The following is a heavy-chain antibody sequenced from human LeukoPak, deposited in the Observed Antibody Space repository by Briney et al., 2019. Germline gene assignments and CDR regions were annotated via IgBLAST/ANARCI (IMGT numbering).Heavy chain of an antibody. V-gene: IGHV4-30-2*01. CDR2: IYHSGST. Sequence: SQTLSLTCAVSGGSISSGGYSWSWIRQPPGKGLEWIGYIYHSGSTYYNPSLKSRVAISVDRSKNQFSLKLSSVTAADTAVYYCARVDYYDSSGYYESVGAFDIWGQGTMVTVSS. D-gene: IGHD3-22*01. CDR3: ARVDYYDSSGYYESVGAFDI. CDR1: GGSISSGGYS. J-gene: IGHJ3*02.